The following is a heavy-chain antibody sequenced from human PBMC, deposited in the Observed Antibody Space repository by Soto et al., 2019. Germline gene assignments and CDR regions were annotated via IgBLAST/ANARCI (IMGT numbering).Heavy chain of an antibody. J-gene: IGHJ6*02. CDR2: ISGSGGST. CDR1: GFTFSSYA. V-gene: IGHV3-23*01. CDR3: ARSREPGVHYGLDV. D-gene: IGHD1-26*01. Sequence: GGSLSLSCAASGFTFSSYAMVLVRQAPGKGLEWVSAISGSGGSTYYADSVKGRFTISRDNAKRSLFLQLDRLRDDDTAVYYCARSREPGVHYGLDVWGPGTTVTVSS.